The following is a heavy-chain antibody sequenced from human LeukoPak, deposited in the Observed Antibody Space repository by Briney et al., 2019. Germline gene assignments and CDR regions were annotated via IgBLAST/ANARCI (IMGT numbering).Heavy chain of an antibody. CDR1: GFTFSSYS. CDR3: ARGGAYYYYMDV. J-gene: IGHJ6*03. V-gene: IGHV3-21*01. D-gene: IGHD4/OR15-4a*01. Sequence: GGSLRLSCAASGFTFSSYSMNWVRQAPGKGLEWVSSISSSSSYIYYADSVKGRFTISRDNAKNSLYLQMNSLRAEDTAVYYCARGGAYYYYMDVWGKGTTVTVSS. CDR2: ISSSSSYI.